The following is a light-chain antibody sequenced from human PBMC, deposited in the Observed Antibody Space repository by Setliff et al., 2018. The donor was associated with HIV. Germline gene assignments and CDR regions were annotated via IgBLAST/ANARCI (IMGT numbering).Light chain of an antibody. CDR2: EVT. CDR1: SSDVGSSNR. J-gene: IGLJ1*01. Sequence: LAQPPSVSGSPGQSVTISCTGTSSDVGSSNRVSWYQQPPGTAPRLMIYEVTQRPSGVSKRFSGSKSGNAASLTISGLQPDDEGDYFCSSYAGSRAFDVFGTGTKVTVL. CDR3: SSYAGSRAFDV. V-gene: IGLV2-18*02.